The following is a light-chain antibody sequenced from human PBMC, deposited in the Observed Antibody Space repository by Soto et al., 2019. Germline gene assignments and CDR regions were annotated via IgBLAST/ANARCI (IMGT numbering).Light chain of an antibody. V-gene: IGLV2-14*01. J-gene: IGLJ1*01. CDR2: DVA. CDR1: SSDVGRYNY. Sequence: QSALTQPASVSGSPGQSITISCTGSSSDVGRYNYVSWYQQHPGKAPKLILYDVANRPSGISDRFSGSKSGNTASPTISGLQAEDEADYYCSSYTSSSTPYVFGTGTKVTVL. CDR3: SSYTSSSTPYV.